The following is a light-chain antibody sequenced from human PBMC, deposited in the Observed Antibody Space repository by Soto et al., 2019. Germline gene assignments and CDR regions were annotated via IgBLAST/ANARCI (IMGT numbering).Light chain of an antibody. V-gene: IGLV2-14*01. CDR1: SSDVGGHNY. CDR3: SSYTSSSTLHV. J-gene: IGLJ2*01. Sequence: QSVLTQPASVSGSPGQSITISCTGTSSDVGGHNYVSWYQQHPGKAPKLMIYDVSNRPSGVSNRFSGSKSGNTASLTISGLQAEDEADYYCSSYTSSSTLHVFGGGTKLTVL. CDR2: DVS.